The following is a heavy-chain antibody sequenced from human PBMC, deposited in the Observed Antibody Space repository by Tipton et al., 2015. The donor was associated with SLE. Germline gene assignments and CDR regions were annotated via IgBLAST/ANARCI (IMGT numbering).Heavy chain of an antibody. CDR2: INDSGST. D-gene: IGHD3-3*01. V-gene: IGHV4-34*01. CDR3: AREIFGVALY. Sequence: TLSLTCAVYGGAFSGYYWSWIRQPLGKGLEWIGEINDSGSTDYNPSLKSRVTISVDTSKNQFSLKLSSVTAADTAVYYCAREIFGVALYWGQGTLVTVSS. CDR1: GGAFSGYY. J-gene: IGHJ4*02.